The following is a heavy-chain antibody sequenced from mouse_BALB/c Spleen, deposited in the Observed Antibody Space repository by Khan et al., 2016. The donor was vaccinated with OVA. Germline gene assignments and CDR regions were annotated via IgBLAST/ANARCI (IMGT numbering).Heavy chain of an antibody. CDR3: ARGGGYSAY. J-gene: IGHJ3*01. Sequence: QVRLQQSGAELVRPGTSVKVSCKASGYAFTNNLIEWAKQRPGQGLEWIGMINPGSGGTNYNEKFKGKATLTADKSSSTAYMQLYSLTSDDSAVYFWARGGGYSAYWGQGTLITVS. CDR1: GYAFTNNL. D-gene: IGHD2-3*01. CDR2: INPGSGGT. V-gene: IGHV1-54*01.